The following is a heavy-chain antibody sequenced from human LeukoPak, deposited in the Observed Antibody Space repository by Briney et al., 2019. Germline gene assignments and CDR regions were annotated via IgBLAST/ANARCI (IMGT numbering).Heavy chain of an antibody. CDR2: IFYSGST. D-gene: IGHD6-13*01. CDR3: ARDSGYSSSWYAFDI. CDR1: GDSISSFY. J-gene: IGHJ3*02. V-gene: IGHV4-59*01. Sequence: SETLSLTCTVSGDSISSFYWSWIRQPPGKGLEWIGYIFYSGSTNYNPSLKSRVTISVDTSKNQFSLKLSSVTAADTAVYYCARDSGYSSSWYAFDIWGHGRMVTVSS.